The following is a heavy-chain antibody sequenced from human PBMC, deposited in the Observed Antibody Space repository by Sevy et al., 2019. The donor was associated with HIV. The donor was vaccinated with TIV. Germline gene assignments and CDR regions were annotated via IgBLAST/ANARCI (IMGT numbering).Heavy chain of an antibody. CDR1: GFTFSNYG. CDR2: IWYDGSNK. CDR3: AGDKLQTTGSLGDYYYGLDV. D-gene: IGHD3-16*01. V-gene: IGHV3-33*01. J-gene: IGHJ6*02. Sequence: GGSLRLSCAGSGFTFSNYGMHWVRQAPGKGLEWVAIIWYDGSNKYYTESVKGRFTISRDNSKNMLYLKMNGLRAEDTAVYYCAGDKLQTTGSLGDYYYGLDVWGQGTRVTVSS.